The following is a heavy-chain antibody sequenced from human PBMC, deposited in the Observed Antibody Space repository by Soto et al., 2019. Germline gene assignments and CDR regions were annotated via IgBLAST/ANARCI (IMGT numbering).Heavy chain of an antibody. CDR3: ARDSNPYYDFWSGAPQNAFDI. CDR1: GFTFSSYA. CDR2: ISYDGSNK. D-gene: IGHD3-3*01. J-gene: IGHJ3*02. Sequence: QVQLVESGGGVVQPGRSLRLSCAASGFTFSSYAMHWVRQAPGKGLEWVAGISYDGSNKYYADSVKGRFTISRDNSKNTLYLQMNSLRAEDTAVYYCARDSNPYYDFWSGAPQNAFDIWGQGTMVTVSS. V-gene: IGHV3-30-3*01.